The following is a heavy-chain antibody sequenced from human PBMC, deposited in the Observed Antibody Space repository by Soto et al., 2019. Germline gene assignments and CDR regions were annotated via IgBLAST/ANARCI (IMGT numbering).Heavy chain of an antibody. V-gene: IGHV3-48*02. CDR2: MSSRSLTI. Sequence: EVQLVESGGGLVQPGGSLRVSCAASGFTFSTYSMNWVSQAPGKGLEWVSYMSSRSLTIYYTDSVKGRFTISRDNAKNSLYLQMNSLRDEDTAVYYCARGGSSSDNGMDVWGQGTTVTVSS. D-gene: IGHD6-6*01. J-gene: IGHJ6*02. CDR3: ARGGSSSDNGMDV. CDR1: GFTFSTYS.